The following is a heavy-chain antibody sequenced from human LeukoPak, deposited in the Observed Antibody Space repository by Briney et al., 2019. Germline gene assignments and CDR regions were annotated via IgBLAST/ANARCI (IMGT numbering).Heavy chain of an antibody. V-gene: IGHV3-30*02. J-gene: IGHJ4*02. D-gene: IGHD4-23*01. CDR1: GFTFRSFG. Sequence: GGSLRLSCAASGFTFRSFGMHWVRQAPGKGLEWVAFIRYDGSKTYYADSVKGRFTISRDNSKNTLYLQMNSLRAEDTAVYYCAKDRGNSGFAYWGQGTLVTVSS. CDR2: IRYDGSKT. CDR3: AKDRGNSGFAY.